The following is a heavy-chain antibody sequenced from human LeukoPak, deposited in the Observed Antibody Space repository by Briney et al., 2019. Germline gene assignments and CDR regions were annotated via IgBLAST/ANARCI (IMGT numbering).Heavy chain of an antibody. CDR3: ARPYYYGSGSYYIGY. D-gene: IGHD3-10*01. J-gene: IGHJ4*02. CDR1: GGSFSGYY. V-gene: IGHV4-34*01. CDR2: INHSGST. Sequence: PSETLSLTCAVYGGSFSGYYWSWIRQPPGKGLEWIGEINHSGSTNYNPSLKSRVTISVDTSKNQFSLKLSSVTAADTAVYYCARPYYYGSGSYYIGYWGQGTLVTVSS.